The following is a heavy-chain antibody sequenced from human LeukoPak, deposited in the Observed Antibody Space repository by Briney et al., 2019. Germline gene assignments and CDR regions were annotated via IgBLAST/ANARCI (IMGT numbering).Heavy chain of an antibody. J-gene: IGHJ6*02. CDR3: ARHPDPDYYYYDMDV. Sequence: SETLSLTCTVSGGSISSSYYWSWIRQPAGKGLEWIGRIYASGSTNYNPSLKSRVTISVDMSKNQFSLKLSSVTAADTAVYYCARHPDPDYYYYDMDVWGQGTTVTVSS. CDR2: IYASGST. CDR1: GGSISSSYY. V-gene: IGHV4-61*02.